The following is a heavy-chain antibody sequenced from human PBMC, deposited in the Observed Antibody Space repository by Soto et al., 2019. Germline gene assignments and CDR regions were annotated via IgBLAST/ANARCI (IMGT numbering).Heavy chain of an antibody. V-gene: IGHV1-69*02. CDR2: IIPIQGKA. D-gene: IGHD2-21*01. CDR3: AKSLLFVDHSYMDV. CDR1: GGSFTSYS. Sequence: QVQLVQSGAELKKRGSSVKVSCEASGGSFTSYSFTWVRQAPGQGLEWMGRIIPIQGKANYALKFQDRVTITADRSTRTVYMALTRLRPEDTAVYFCAKSLLFVDHSYMDVWGKGTTVTVS. J-gene: IGHJ6*03.